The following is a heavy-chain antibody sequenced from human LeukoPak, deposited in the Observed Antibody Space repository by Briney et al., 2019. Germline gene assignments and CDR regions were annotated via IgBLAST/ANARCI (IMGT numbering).Heavy chain of an antibody. V-gene: IGHV4-4*07. J-gene: IGHJ4*02. Sequence: SETLSLTCTVSGGSIGSCYWSWIRQPAGKGLEWIGRIYTSGSTNYNPSLKSRVTISVDMSKNQFSLKLSSVTAADTAVYYCARGFTSGWNEIFDYWGQGTLVTVSS. CDR2: IYTSGST. CDR3: ARGFTSGWNEIFDY. CDR1: GGSIGSCY. D-gene: IGHD6-19*01.